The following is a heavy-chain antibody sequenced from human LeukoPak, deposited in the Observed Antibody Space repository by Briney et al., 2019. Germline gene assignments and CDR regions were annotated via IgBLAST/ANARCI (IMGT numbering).Heavy chain of an antibody. CDR2: INPNSGGT. CDR3: AGGAGYSPLRGYGMDV. Sequence: ASVKVSCKASGYTFTGYYMHWVRQAPGQGLAWMGWINPNSGGTNYAQKFQGRVTMTRDTSISTAYMELSRLRSDDTAVYYCAGGAGYSPLRGYGMDVWGQGTTVTVSS. CDR1: GYTFTGYY. D-gene: IGHD5-24*01. J-gene: IGHJ6*02. V-gene: IGHV1-2*02.